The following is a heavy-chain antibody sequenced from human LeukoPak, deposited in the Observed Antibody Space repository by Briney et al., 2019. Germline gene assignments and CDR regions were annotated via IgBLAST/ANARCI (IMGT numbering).Heavy chain of an antibody. CDR3: ARHRSGYYDADY. CDR1: GFTFSTYS. D-gene: IGHD3-22*01. V-gene: IGHV3-48*01. Sequence: GGSLRLSCAASGFTFSTYSMNWVRQVPGKRLEWVSHISSSSGARFYADSVKGRFTISRDNAKNSLFLQMNSLRAEDTAVYYCARHRSGYYDADYWGQGTLVTVSS. J-gene: IGHJ4*02. CDR2: ISSSSGAR.